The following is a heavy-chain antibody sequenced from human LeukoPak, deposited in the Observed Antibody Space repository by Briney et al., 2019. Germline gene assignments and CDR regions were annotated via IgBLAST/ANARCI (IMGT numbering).Heavy chain of an antibody. Sequence: PSETLSLTCTVSGYSISGGYYWGWIRQPPGKGLEWIGTIYHSGNTYYNPSLKSRVTISIDTSKNQFSLKLRSVTATDTAVYYCARAFRRVAGLYFDYWGQGTLVTVSS. D-gene: IGHD6-19*01. V-gene: IGHV4-38-2*02. CDR2: IYHSGNT. CDR3: ARAFRRVAGLYFDY. J-gene: IGHJ4*02. CDR1: GYSISGGYY.